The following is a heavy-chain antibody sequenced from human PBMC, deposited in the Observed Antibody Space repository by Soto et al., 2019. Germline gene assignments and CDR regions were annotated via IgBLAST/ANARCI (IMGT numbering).Heavy chain of an antibody. CDR2: ISRAGDSA. CDR1: GFTFSDHA. V-gene: IGHV3-23*01. D-gene: IGHD6-13*01. Sequence: GSLRLSCAASGFTFSDHAMSWVRQAPGEGLEWVSTISRAGDSAYFAVSVKGRFTISRDNAKNSLHLQMNSLRAEDTAVYYCTRDASRDSSARGWFDPWGPGTLVTVSS. CDR3: TRDASRDSSARGWFDP. J-gene: IGHJ5*02.